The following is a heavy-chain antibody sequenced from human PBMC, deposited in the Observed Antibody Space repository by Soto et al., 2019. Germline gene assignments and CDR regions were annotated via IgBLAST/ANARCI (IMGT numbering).Heavy chain of an antibody. D-gene: IGHD3-22*01. CDR1: GGSVSSGSYC. CDR3: ARGRDYYDRSGYSYFAY. V-gene: IGHV4-61*01. CDR2: IYYSGST. Sequence: PSETLSLTCTVSGGSVSSGSYCWSWIRQPPGKGLEWIGYIYYSGSTNYNPSLKSRVTISVDTSKNQFSLKLSSVTAAGTAVYYCARGRDYYDRSGYSYFAYWGQGTLVTVSS. J-gene: IGHJ4*02.